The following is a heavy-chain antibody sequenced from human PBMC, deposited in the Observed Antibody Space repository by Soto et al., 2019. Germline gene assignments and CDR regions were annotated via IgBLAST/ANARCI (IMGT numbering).Heavy chain of an antibody. Sequence: QITLKESGPTLVKPTQTLTLTCTFSGFSLNTGGLGVGWIRQPPGKALEWLALIYWDNDKRYSPSLKSRLTLTKDTSKTQVVLTMTNMDPVDAATYYCVHSRCGGDCLQSYSSHYYYGMDVWGQGTTVTVSS. D-gene: IGHD2-21*02. CDR1: GFSLNTGGLG. CDR2: IYWDNDK. V-gene: IGHV2-5*02. J-gene: IGHJ6*02. CDR3: VHSRCGGDCLQSYSSHYYYGMDV.